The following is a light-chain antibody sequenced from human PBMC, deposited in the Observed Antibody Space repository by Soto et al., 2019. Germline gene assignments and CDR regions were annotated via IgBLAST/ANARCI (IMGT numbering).Light chain of an antibody. CDR1: QSVSSN. J-gene: IGKJ5*01. CDR2: DAS. V-gene: IGKV3-15*01. CDR3: QQYNNWPPLT. Sequence: IVMTQSPATLSVSPGESATLCCRSSQSVSSNLAWHQQKPGQAPRILMYDASTRATGISARFSGSGSGTEFTLTISSLQSEDFAVYYCQQYNNWPPLTFGQGTRLEIK.